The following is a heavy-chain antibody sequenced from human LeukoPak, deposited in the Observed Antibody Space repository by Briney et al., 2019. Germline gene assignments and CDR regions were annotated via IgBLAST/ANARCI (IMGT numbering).Heavy chain of an antibody. Sequence: GGSLRLSCAASGFTFSDYYMSWIRQAPGKGLEWVSYISSSGSTIYYADSVKGRFTIFRDNAKNSLYLQMNSLRAEDTAVYYCARALSVGENWFDPWGQGTLVTVSS. D-gene: IGHD2-15*01. CDR3: ARALSVGENWFDP. J-gene: IGHJ5*02. V-gene: IGHV3-11*01. CDR2: ISSSGSTI. CDR1: GFTFSDYY.